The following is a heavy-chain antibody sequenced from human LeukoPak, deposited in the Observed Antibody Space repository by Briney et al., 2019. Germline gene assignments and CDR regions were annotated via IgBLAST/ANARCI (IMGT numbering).Heavy chain of an antibody. V-gene: IGHV1-18*01. CDR3: ARDSPPRRYFYYYRHV. CDR1: GYTFVSYG. CDR2: ISPYNGNT. Sequence: ASVTVSCMASGYTFVSYGINWVRQAPGQGLEWMGWISPYNGNTNFGENFQDRVAMTTDTSTSTVHMELRSLRYDDTAVYYCARDSPPRRYFYYYRHVWGKGTSVTISS. J-gene: IGHJ6*03.